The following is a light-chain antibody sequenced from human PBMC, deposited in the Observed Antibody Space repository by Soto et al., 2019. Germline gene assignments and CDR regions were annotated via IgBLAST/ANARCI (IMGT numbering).Light chain of an antibody. CDR2: DAS. CDR3: QQRSIRPLT. V-gene: IGKV3-11*01. CDR1: QSVRSY. J-gene: IGKJ5*01. Sequence: EIVLTQSPATLSLSPGERATLSCRASQSVRSYLAWYQQKPGQAPRLLIYDASTRVTGIPARFSGSGSGTDFPLTLSCLEPEDFAIYYCQQRSIRPLTFGQGTRLEIK.